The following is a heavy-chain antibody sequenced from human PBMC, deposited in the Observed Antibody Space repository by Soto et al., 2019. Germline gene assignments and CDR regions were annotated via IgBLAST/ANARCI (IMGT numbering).Heavy chain of an antibody. CDR1: GYTFITYG. J-gene: IGHJ4*02. D-gene: IGHD3-22*01. CDR3: ARGLTDFFDNSANYVLHY. V-gene: IGHV1-18*01. CDR2: ISTYNSNT. Sequence: QVQVVQSGAEVKKPGASVKVSCKASGYTFITYGVSWVRQAPGQGVDWLGWISTYNSNTRYAERLQGRVTMTTDTTTHTAYMELRRLRSDLTAGYYCARGLTDFFDNSANYVLHYWGQEPLVTVSS.